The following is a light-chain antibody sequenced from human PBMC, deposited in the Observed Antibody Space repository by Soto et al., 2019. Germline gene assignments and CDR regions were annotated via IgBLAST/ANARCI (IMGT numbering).Light chain of an antibody. Sequence: QSVLTQPASVSGSPGRSITISCTGTSSDVGGFNYVSWYQQHPGKAPKLMIYDVSNRPSGVSNRFSGSKSGNTASLTISGLQAEDEADYYCCSYTSSSTYVFGNGTKVTVL. J-gene: IGLJ1*01. CDR1: SSDVGGFNY. CDR3: CSYTSSSTYV. V-gene: IGLV2-14*01. CDR2: DVS.